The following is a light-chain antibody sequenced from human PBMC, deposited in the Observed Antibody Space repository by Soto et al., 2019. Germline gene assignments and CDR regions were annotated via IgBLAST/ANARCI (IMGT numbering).Light chain of an antibody. CDR1: QGISRS. J-gene: IGKJ4*01. CDR2: AAS. V-gene: IGKV1-8*01. CDR3: KQYYSYPLT. Sequence: AIRMTQSPSSFSASTGDRVTITCRASQGISRSLAWYQQKPGKAPKLLIYAASTLQSGVPSRFSGSGSGTDFTLTISCLRSEDFATYDGKQYYSYPLTFGGGTKVEIK.